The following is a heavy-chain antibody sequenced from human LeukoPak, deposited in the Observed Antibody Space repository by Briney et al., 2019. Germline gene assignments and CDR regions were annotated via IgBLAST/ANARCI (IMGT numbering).Heavy chain of an antibody. D-gene: IGHD6-19*01. Sequence: ASVKDSCKASGYTFTGYYTHWVRQAPGQGLEWMGWINPNSGGTNYAQKFQGRVTMTRDTSISTAYMELSRLRSNDTAVYYCARGSDSSGLDYWGQRNLVTVSS. V-gene: IGHV1-2*02. J-gene: IGHJ4*02. CDR1: GYTFTGYY. CDR3: ARGSDSSGLDY. CDR2: INPNSGGT.